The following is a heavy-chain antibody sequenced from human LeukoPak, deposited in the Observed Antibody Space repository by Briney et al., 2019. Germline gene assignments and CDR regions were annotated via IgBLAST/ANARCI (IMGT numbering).Heavy chain of an antibody. V-gene: IGHV4-4*07. CDR3: ARDNPAGP. CDR2: VYTSGNT. Sequence: SETLSLTCTVSGGSISGYSWSWIRQSARKGLEWVGRVYTSGNTNYNPSFKSRVTMSIDASKKQFSLKLSSVTAADTAVYYCARDNPAGPWGQGTLVTVSS. D-gene: IGHD1-14*01. CDR1: GGSISGYS. J-gene: IGHJ5*02.